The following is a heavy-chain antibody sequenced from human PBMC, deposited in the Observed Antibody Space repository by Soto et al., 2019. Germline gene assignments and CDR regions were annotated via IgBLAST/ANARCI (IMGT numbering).Heavy chain of an antibody. CDR1: VGSISSYY. CDR3: ARRYGGNFDY. J-gene: IGHJ4*02. Sequence: QVQLQESGPGLVKPSETLSLTCTVSVGSISSYYWSWIRQPPGKGLEWIGYIYYSGSTNYNPSLKSRVTISVDRSKNQFSLKLSSVTAADTAVYYCARRYGGNFDYWGQGTLVTVSS. D-gene: IGHD1-26*01. V-gene: IGHV4-59*01. CDR2: IYYSGST.